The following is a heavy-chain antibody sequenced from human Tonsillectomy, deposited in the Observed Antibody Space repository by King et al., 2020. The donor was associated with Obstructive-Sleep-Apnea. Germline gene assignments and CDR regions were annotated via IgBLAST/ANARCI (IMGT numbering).Heavy chain of an antibody. CDR1: GGSLSGFH. CDR3: ARSLHPSGSFYPNFDY. CDR2: ISNTGST. D-gene: IGHD3-10*01. J-gene: IGHJ4*02. Sequence: QLQESGPGLVKPSETLSLTCTVSGGSLSGFHWTWIRQPPGKGLEWIGLISNTGSTSYSPSLKSRVTISVDTSKNQFSLRLSSVTAADTAVYFCARSLHPSGSFYPNFDYWGQGTLVTVSS. V-gene: IGHV4-4*09.